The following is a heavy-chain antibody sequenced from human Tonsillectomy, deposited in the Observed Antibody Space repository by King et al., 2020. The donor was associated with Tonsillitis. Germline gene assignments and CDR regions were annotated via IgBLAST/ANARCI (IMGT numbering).Heavy chain of an antibody. CDR3: AGAGLLVLFRYGMDG. Sequence: QLVQSGAEVKKPGASVKVSCKASGYSFTSYYMHWVRQAPGQGPEWMGIIDPSGITTSYAQKFQGRVTMTRDTSTSTVYMELSSLRSEDTAVYYCAGAGLLVLFRYGMDGWGQGTTVTVSS. CDR2: IDPSGITT. V-gene: IGHV1-46*01. J-gene: IGHJ6*02. CDR1: GYSFTSYY. D-gene: IGHD6-13*01.